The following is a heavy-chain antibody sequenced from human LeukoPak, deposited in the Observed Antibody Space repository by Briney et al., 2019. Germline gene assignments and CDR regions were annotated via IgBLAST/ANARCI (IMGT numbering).Heavy chain of an antibody. V-gene: IGHV4-31*03. CDR3: ARAPSGYXXGTGCYNGFYFSYIDV. CDR2: IFFSRTS. J-gene: IGHJ6*03. Sequence: PSQTLSLTCTVSGGSIISGGFYWTWIRQHPGKGLEWSGNIFFSRTSFYNPSLRSRVTISADTSRNQFTLNLSSVTAADTAVYFCARAPSGYXXGTGCYNGFYFSYIDVWGRGTTVTVSS. CDR1: GGSIISGGFY. D-gene: IGHD2-2*02.